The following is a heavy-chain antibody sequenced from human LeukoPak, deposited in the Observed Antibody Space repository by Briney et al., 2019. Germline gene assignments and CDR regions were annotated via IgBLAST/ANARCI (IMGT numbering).Heavy chain of an antibody. CDR2: ISGSGGDT. Sequence: GGSLRLSCAASGFTVSSYPMSWVRQAPGKGLEWVSAISGSGGDTYYADSVKGRFTISRDNSKNTLDLQMNSLRAEDTALYYCATSSGWYPKYFDYWGQGTLVTVSS. J-gene: IGHJ4*02. CDR3: ATSSGWYPKYFDY. V-gene: IGHV3-23*01. CDR1: GFTVSSYP. D-gene: IGHD6-19*01.